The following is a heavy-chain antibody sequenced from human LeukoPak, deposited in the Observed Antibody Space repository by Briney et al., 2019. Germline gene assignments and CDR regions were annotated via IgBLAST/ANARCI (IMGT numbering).Heavy chain of an antibody. CDR3: AKGHDDFRQFDF. Sequence: SVKLSCKASGGIFANYAISWVRKAPGQGLEWMGGIIPIFGTGHSAQKFQGRLTITADESTRTSYMELSSLRSEDTAVYYCAKGHDDFRQFDFWGQGTLVIVCS. V-gene: IGHV1-69*01. D-gene: IGHD3-3*01. CDR1: GGIFANYA. CDR2: IIPIFGTG. J-gene: IGHJ4*02.